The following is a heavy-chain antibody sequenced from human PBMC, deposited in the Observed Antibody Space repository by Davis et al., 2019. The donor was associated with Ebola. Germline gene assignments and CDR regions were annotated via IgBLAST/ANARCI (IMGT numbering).Heavy chain of an antibody. D-gene: IGHD6-19*01. CDR3: AGRRGAVAGTGFDY. CDR2: ISGSGGNT. CDR1: GFTFSNYA. V-gene: IGHV3-23*01. J-gene: IGHJ4*02. Sequence: PGGSLRLSCAASGFTFSNYAMIWVRQAPGRGLAWVSRISGSGGNTYYTDSVKGRFTISRDNSMNTLFLQMNSLRVEDTALYYCAGRRGAVAGTGFDYWGQGTLVTVSS.